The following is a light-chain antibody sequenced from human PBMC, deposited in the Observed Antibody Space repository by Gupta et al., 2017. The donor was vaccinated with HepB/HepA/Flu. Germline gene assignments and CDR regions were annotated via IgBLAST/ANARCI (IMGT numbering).Light chain of an antibody. CDR1: SSDIGSDRL. CDR2: EFT. CDR3: SSYTSTNTV. J-gene: IGLJ2*01. V-gene: IGLV2-23*02. Sequence: SALTPPASVSGSPRQSITISCTGASSDIGSDRLVSWFQQHPGKVPTLIIYEFTKRPSGVSSRFSGSQSANAASLTISGLRAEDEADYYCSSYTSTNTVFGGGTKVTVL.